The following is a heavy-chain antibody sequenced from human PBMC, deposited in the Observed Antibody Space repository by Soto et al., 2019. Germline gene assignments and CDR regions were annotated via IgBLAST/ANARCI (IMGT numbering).Heavy chain of an antibody. CDR1: GYTFSSYA. J-gene: IGHJ4*02. CDR3: ARDTGDGTFDF. V-gene: IGHV1-3*01. CDR2: INAGYGNT. Sequence: ASVKVSFKASGYTFSSYAMHWVRQAPGQRLEWMGWINAGYGNTKSSQKFQDRVTISRDTSASTAYMELTSLRSEDTAVYYCARDTGDGTFDFWGQGTLVTVSS. D-gene: IGHD7-27*01.